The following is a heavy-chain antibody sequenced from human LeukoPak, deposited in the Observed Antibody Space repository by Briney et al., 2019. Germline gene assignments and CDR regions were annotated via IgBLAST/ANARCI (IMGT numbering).Heavy chain of an antibody. D-gene: IGHD5-18*01. CDR3: ARDEGQLGQNYFDY. CDR1: GFTFSSYS. J-gene: IGHJ4*02. Sequence: PGGSLRLSCAASGFTFSSYSMNWVRQAPGKGLEWVSSISSSSSYIYYADAVKGRFTISRDNAKNSLYLLMNSLRAEDTAVYYCARDEGQLGQNYFDYWGQGTLVTVSS. V-gene: IGHV3-21*01. CDR2: ISSSSSYI.